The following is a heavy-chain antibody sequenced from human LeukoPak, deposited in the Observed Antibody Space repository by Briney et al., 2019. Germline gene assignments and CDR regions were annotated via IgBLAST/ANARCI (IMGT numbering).Heavy chain of an antibody. J-gene: IGHJ4*02. Sequence: SETLSLTCTVSGGSISSSSYYWGWIRQPPGKGLEWIGSIYYSGSTYYNPSLKSRVTISVDTSKNQFSLKLSSVTAADTAVYYCARDRISAKYYYGSGSSLYFDYWGQGTLVTVSS. CDR1: GGSISSSSYY. CDR2: IYYSGST. CDR3: ARDRISAKYYYGSGSSLYFDY. V-gene: IGHV4-39*07. D-gene: IGHD3-10*01.